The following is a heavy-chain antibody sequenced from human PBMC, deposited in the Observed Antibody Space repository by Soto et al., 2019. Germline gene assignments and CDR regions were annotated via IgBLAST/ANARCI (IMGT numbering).Heavy chain of an antibody. V-gene: IGHV4-61*01. D-gene: IGHD7-27*01. J-gene: IGHJ4*02. CDR2: IPNNGSP. CDR3: ARIGWGGDS. Sequence: PSETLSLTCTVSGGSVITGSYHWIWIRQPPGKGLEWIGFIPNNGSPDYNPSLKSRVVVSIDRSKNQFSLKVNSVTAADTAVYFCARIGWGGDSWGQGTLVTVSS. CDR1: GGSVITGSYH.